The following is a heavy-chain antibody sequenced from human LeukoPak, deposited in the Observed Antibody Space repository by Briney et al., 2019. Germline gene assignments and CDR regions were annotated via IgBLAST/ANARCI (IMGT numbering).Heavy chain of an antibody. CDR3: ARLNYYGSGKPFDY. J-gene: IGHJ4*02. CDR1: GFIFSSYW. CDR2: TKQDGSET. D-gene: IGHD3-10*01. V-gene: IGHV3-7*04. Sequence: GGSLRLSCAVSGFIFSSYWVSWVRQAPGKGLEWVANTKQDGSETYYVDSVKGRFTISRDNARNSLYLQMNSLRAGDTAVYYCARLNYYGSGKPFDYWGQGTLVTVSS.